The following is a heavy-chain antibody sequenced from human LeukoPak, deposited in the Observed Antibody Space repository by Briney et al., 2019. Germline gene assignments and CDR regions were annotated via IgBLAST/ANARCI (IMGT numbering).Heavy chain of an antibody. CDR1: GYTFTSYD. Sequence: ASVKVSCKASGYTFTSYDINWVRQATGQGLEWMGWMNPNSDNTGYAQKFQGRVTMTRNTSISTAYMELSSLRSEDTAVYYCAKSTYYDFWSGYYHYYYYMDVWGKGTTVTVSS. V-gene: IGHV1-8*01. CDR3: AKSTYYDFWSGYYHYYYYMDV. CDR2: MNPNSDNT. D-gene: IGHD3-3*01. J-gene: IGHJ6*03.